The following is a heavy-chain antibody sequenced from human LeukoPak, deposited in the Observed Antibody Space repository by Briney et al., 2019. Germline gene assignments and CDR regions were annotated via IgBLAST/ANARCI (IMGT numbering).Heavy chain of an antibody. J-gene: IGHJ6*03. V-gene: IGHV4-39*07. Sequence: SETLSLTCAVYGGSISSTGYYWGWVRQPPGKGLEWIGSVYYSGSTYFNPSLKSRVIISVDTSKNQFSLKLGSVTAADTAVYYCARDRFGSSSNSYYYYYMDVWGKGTTVTVSS. CDR2: VYYSGST. CDR1: GGSISSTGYY. D-gene: IGHD6-6*01. CDR3: ARDRFGSSSNSYYYYYMDV.